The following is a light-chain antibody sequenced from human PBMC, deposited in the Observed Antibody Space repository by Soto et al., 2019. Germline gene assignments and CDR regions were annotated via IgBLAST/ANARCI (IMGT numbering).Light chain of an antibody. CDR1: QNINTW. J-gene: IGKJ4*01. Sequence: DIQMTQSPSSVSASVGDKVMITCRASQNINTWLAWYQQKPGEAPKLLIFAASRLEKAVPSRFSGSGSGTDFTLTISDLQTEDFAPYYCQQADSFPLTFGGGTKVEIK. CDR3: QQADSFPLT. V-gene: IGKV1D-12*01. CDR2: AAS.